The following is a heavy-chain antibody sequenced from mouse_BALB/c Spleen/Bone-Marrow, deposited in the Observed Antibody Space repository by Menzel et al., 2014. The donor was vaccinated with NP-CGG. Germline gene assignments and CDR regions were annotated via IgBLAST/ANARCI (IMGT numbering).Heavy chain of an antibody. CDR2: IYARTGGT. V-gene: IGHV1-85*01. Sequence: QVQLQQSRAELVKPGASVKLSCKTSGFTFSSTYLSWLRQKPGQSLEWIAWIYARTGGTNYNPKFTGKAQLTVDTSSSTAFMQFSSLTNEDSAIYYCARHYGNYAAMDYWGQGTSVTFSS. CDR3: ARHYGNYAAMDY. J-gene: IGHJ4*01. D-gene: IGHD2-1*01. CDR1: GFTFSSTY.